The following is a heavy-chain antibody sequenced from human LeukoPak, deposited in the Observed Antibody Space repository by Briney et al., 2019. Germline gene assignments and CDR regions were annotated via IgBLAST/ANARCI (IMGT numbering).Heavy chain of an antibody. CDR2: IYYTGNT. D-gene: IGHD3-10*01. Sequence: SETLSLTCTVSGGSISRFYWSWIRQPPGKGLEWIGYIYYTGNTNYNPSLTSRLTISLDPSNSQFSLKLSSVPAADTVVYYCARSYSSGSYYSPFDPWGQGTLVTVSS. CDR3: ARSYSSGSYYSPFDP. J-gene: IGHJ5*02. V-gene: IGHV4-59*01. CDR1: GGSISRFY.